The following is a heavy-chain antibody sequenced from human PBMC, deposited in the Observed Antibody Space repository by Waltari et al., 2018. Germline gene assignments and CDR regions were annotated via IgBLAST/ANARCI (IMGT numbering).Heavy chain of an antibody. D-gene: IGHD1-7*01. V-gene: IGHV1-2*02. J-gene: IGHJ4*02. Sequence: QAQLVQSGAEVKKPGASVKVSCEASGSTFTDYYMHWVRQPPGQGLEWMGWISLHRVNTNYAQKFQGRVTMTGDTSISTAYMELSRLISDDTAVYYCASGGKNWNYAFWGQGTLVTVSS. CDR1: GSTFTDYY. CDR3: ASGGKNWNYAF. CDR2: ISLHRVNT.